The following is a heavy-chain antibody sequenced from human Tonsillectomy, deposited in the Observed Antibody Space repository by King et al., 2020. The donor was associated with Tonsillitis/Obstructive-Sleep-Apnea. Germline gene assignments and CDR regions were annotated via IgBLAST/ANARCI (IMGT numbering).Heavy chain of an antibody. CDR1: GGSLSGYY. CDR3: ARDVQGDGFDI. D-gene: IGHD1-1*01. V-gene: IGHV4-59*01. J-gene: IGHJ3*02. CDR2: LYYSGGT. Sequence: QLQESGPGLVKPSETLSLTCTVSGGSLSGYYWSWIRQPPGKGLEWIGYLYYSGGTNFSPSLESRVTISADTPKNQFSLKLSSVTAADTAVYYCARDVQGDGFDIWGQGTVVTVSS.